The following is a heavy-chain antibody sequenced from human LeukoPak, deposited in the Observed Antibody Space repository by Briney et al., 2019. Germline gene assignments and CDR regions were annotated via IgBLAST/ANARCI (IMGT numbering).Heavy chain of an antibody. CDR3: ARVSVEYQQEYCFNY. J-gene: IGHJ4*02. CDR1: GFTFSSYA. D-gene: IGHD2-2*01. Sequence: PGGSLRLSCAASGFTFSSYALHWVRQAPGKGLEWVAVISYDGTIKHYADSVKGRFTISRDNSKSTLYLQMNSLRAEDTAVYYCARVSVEYQQEYCFNYWGQGTLVTVSS. V-gene: IGHV3-30-3*01. CDR2: ISYDGTIK.